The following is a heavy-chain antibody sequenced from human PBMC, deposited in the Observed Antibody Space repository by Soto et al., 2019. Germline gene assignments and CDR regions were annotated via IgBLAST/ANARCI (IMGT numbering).Heavy chain of an antibody. CDR1: GGSISSYY. CDR2: IYYSGST. J-gene: IGHJ2*01. CDR3: AREAYCGGDCYSNWYFDL. D-gene: IGHD2-21*02. V-gene: IGHV4-59*01. Sequence: QVQLQESGPGLVKPSETLSLTCTVSGGSISSYYWSWIRQPPGKGLEWIGYIYYSGSTNYNPSLKSRVTISVDTSKNQFSLKLSSVTAADTAVYYCAREAYCGGDCYSNWYFDLWGRGTLVTVSS.